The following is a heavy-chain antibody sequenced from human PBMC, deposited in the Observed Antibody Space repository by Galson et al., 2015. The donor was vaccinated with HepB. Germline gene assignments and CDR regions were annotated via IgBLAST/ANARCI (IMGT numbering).Heavy chain of an antibody. D-gene: IGHD6-13*01. CDR2: IYYDGSNK. CDR1: GFTFSSYA. CDR3: ARDHWGMAAAGTYFDY. J-gene: IGHJ4*02. Sequence: SLRLSCAASGFTFSSYAMHWVRQAPGKGLEWVAIIYYDGSNKTYADSVKGRFTISRDNSKNTLYLQMNSLRAEDTAVYYCARDHWGMAAAGTYFDYWGPGPLVTVSS. V-gene: IGHV3-30*04.